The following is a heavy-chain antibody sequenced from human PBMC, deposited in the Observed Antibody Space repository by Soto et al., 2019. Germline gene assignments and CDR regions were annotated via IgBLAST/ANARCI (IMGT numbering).Heavy chain of an antibody. D-gene: IGHD1-1*01. V-gene: IGHV4-59*08. CDR2: IYYSGST. CDR1: GGSISSYY. J-gene: IGHJ4*02. CDR3: ARRYGYSFDY. Sequence: QVQLQESGPGLVKPSETLSLTCTVSGGSISSYYWSWIRPPPGKGLEWIGYIYYSGSTNYNPSLQSRVTISVDTSKNQFSLKLSSVTAADTALYNCARRYGYSFDYWGQGTLVTASS.